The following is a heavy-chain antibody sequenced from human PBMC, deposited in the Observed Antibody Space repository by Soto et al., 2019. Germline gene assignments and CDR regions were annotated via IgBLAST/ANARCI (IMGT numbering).Heavy chain of an antibody. J-gene: IGHJ6*02. CDR3: ARGHPVLRFLAWLPRNHYYYYYGMDV. CDR2: INHSGST. V-gene: IGHV4-34*01. CDR1: GGSFSGYY. Sequence: SETLSLTCAVYGGSFSGYYWSWIRQPPGKGLEWIGEINHSGSTNYNPSRKSRVNISVDTSKNQFSLKLSSVTAADTAVYYCARGHPVLRFLAWLPRNHYYYYYGMDVWGQGATVTVSS. D-gene: IGHD3-3*01.